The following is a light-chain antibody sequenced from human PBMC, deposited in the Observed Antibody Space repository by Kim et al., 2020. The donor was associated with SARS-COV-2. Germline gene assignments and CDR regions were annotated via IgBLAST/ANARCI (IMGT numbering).Light chain of an antibody. V-gene: IGLV1-47*01. Sequence: GQRVTISCSGSSSNIGSNYVYWYQQLPGTAPKLLIYRNNQRPSGVPDRFSGSKSGTSGSLAISGLRSEDEADYYCAAWDDSLSGYVFGTGTKVTVL. CDR1: SSNIGSNY. CDR3: AAWDDSLSGYV. CDR2: RNN. J-gene: IGLJ1*01.